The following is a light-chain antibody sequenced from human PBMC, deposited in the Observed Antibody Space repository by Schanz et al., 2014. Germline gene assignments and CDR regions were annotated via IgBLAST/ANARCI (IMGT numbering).Light chain of an antibody. CDR2: EGS. V-gene: IGLV2-14*02. CDR3: ASYTNTNTWV. J-gene: IGLJ3*02. CDR1: SSDVGSYNL. Sequence: QSALTQPASVSGSPGQSITISCTGTSSDVGSYNLVSWYQQHPGKAPKLMIYEGSKRPSGVSNRFSGSKSANTASLTISGLQAEDEADYYCASYTNTNTWVFGGGTKLTVL.